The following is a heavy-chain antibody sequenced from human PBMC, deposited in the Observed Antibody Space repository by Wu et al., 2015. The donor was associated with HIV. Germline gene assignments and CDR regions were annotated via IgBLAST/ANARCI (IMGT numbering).Heavy chain of an antibody. V-gene: IGHV1-2*02. CDR2: INPNSGGT. Sequence: QVQLVQSGAEVKKPGASVKVSCKASGYTFTGYYMHWVRQAPGQGLEWMGWINPNSGGTNYAQKFQGRVTMTRDTSISTAYMELSRLRSDDTAVYYCARSLVEKGSARYCSGGSCPFDYWGQGTLVTGLL. D-gene: IGHD2-15*01. CDR3: ARSLVEKGSARYCSGGSCPFDY. J-gene: IGHJ4*02. CDR1: GYTFTGYY.